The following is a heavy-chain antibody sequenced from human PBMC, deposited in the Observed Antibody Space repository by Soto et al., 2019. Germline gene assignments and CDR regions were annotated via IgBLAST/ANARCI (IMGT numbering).Heavy chain of an antibody. J-gene: IGHJ4*02. CDR3: AKVPWEIVLMVYEH. D-gene: IGHD2-8*01. CDR1: GFTFSSYA. V-gene: IGHV3-23*01. CDR2: ISGSGGST. Sequence: GALRLSCAASGFTFSSYAMSWVRQAPGKGLEWVSAISGSGGSTYYADSVKGRFTISRDNSKNTLYLQMNSLRAEDTAVYYCAKVPWEIVLMVYEHWGQGTLVTVSS.